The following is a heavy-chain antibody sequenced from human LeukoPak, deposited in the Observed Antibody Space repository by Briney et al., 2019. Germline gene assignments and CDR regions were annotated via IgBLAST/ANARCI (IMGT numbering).Heavy chain of an antibody. CDR1: GFTFSSYA. Sequence: GGSLRLSCAASGFTFSSYAMHWVRQAPGKGLEWVAVISYDGSNKYYADSVKGRFTISRDNSKNTLYLQMNSLRAEDTAVYYCARDSYYDILTGYFPPLGFDYWGQGTLVTVSS. V-gene: IGHV3-30*04. D-gene: IGHD3-9*01. CDR2: ISYDGSNK. CDR3: ARDSYYDILTGYFPPLGFDY. J-gene: IGHJ4*02.